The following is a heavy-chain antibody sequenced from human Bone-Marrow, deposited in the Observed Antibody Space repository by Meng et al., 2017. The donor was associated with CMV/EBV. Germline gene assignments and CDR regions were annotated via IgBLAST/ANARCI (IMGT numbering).Heavy chain of an antibody. Sequence: GESLKISCAASGFTFSSYSMNWVRQAPGKGLEWVSSISSSSSYIYYADSVKGRFTISRDNAKNSLYLQMNSLRAEDTAVYYCARDKFRGPVDWGQRTLVTVSS. J-gene: IGHJ4*02. V-gene: IGHV3-21*01. D-gene: IGHD4-23*01. CDR2: ISSSSSYI. CDR3: ARDKFRGPVD. CDR1: GFTFSSYS.